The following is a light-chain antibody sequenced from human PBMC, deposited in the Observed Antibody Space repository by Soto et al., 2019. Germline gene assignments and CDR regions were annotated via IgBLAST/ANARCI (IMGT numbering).Light chain of an antibody. CDR1: SSDVGGYNY. J-gene: IGLJ1*01. CDR3: GSYAGNNNLF. Sequence: QSALTQPPSASGSPGQSVTISCTGTSSDVGGYNYVSWYQQHPGKAPKLMISEVSKRPSGVPDRFSGSKSGNTASLTVSGLQAEDEADYSCGSYAGNNNLFFGTGTKVTVL. CDR2: EVS. V-gene: IGLV2-8*01.